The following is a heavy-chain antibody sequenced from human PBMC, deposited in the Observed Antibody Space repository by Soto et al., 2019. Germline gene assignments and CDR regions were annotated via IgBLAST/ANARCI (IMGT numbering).Heavy chain of an antibody. CDR3: ALRSMAVVPEY. D-gene: IGHD3-22*01. J-gene: IGHJ4*02. CDR2: LYYGRSA. V-gene: IGHV4-59*01. Sequence: QVQLQESGPGLVKPSETLSLTCAVSGDSISSYYCMWIRQPPGKGLESIGYLYYGRSANYNPSLTLRVTLSVDTSTNQCSLTLSSMTAVDTAVYYCALRSMAVVPEYWGQGTLVTVSS. CDR1: GDSISSYY.